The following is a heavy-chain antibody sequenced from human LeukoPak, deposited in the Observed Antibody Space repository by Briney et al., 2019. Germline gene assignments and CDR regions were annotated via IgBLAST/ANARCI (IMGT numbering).Heavy chain of an antibody. CDR3: ARRIGYSGYDS. J-gene: IGHJ4*02. CDR1: GYSFTKSW. Sequence: GESLKISCKASGYSFTKSWIGWVRQMPGKGLEWMGMIYPEDSDTRYSPSFEGQVTISADKSINTAYLQWSTVRSSDTAMYFCARRIGYSGYDSWGQGSLVSVSS. D-gene: IGHD5-12*01. CDR2: IYPEDSDT. V-gene: IGHV5-51*01.